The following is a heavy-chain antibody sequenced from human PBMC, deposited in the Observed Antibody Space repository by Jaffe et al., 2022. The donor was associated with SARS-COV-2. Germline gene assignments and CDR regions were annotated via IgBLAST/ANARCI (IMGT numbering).Heavy chain of an antibody. CDR3: ARAAGYCSGGSCYSDLDY. CDR1: GYTFTSYA. D-gene: IGHD2-15*01. Sequence: QVQLVQSGAEVKKPGASVKVSCKASGYTFTSYAMHWVRQAPGQRLEWMGWINAGNGNTKYSQKFQGRVTITRDTSASTAYMELSSLRSEDTAVYYCARAAGYCSGGSCYSDLDYWGQGTLVTVSS. J-gene: IGHJ4*02. V-gene: IGHV1-3*01. CDR2: INAGNGNT.